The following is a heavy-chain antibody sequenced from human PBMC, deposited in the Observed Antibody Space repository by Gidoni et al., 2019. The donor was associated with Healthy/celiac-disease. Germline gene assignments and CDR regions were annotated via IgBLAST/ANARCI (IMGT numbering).Heavy chain of an antibody. CDR3: ARLVRGVIRGERGY. D-gene: IGHD3-10*01. V-gene: IGHV3-21*01. CDR1: GFTFRSYS. J-gene: IGHJ4*02. CDR2: ISSSSSDI. Sequence: EVQLVESGGGLVKPGGSLRLSCAASGFTFRSYSINWVRQAPGKGLGLVSSISSSSSDISDADSVKGRFTISRDNAKNSLYLQMNSLRAEDTAVYYCARLVRGVIRGERGYWGQGTLVTVSS.